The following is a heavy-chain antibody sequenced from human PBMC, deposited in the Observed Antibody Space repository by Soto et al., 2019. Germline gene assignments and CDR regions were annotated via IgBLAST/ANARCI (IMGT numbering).Heavy chain of an antibody. D-gene: IGHD2-2*02. V-gene: IGHV4-31*03. CDR3: AKDHPKYQLLYGFSFDY. CDR2: IYYSGST. CDR1: GGSISSGGYY. J-gene: IGHJ4*02. Sequence: SETLSLTCTVSGGSISSGGYYWSWIRQHPGKGLEWIGYIYYSGSTYYNPSLKSRVTISVDTSKNQFSLKLSSVTAADTAVYYCAKDHPKYQLLYGFSFDYWGQGTLVTVSS.